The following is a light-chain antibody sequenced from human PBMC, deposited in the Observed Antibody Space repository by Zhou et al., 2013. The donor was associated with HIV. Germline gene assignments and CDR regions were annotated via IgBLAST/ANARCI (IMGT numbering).Light chain of an antibody. CDR1: QDIRKY. Sequence: DIQMTQSPSSVSASVGDRVTITCRASQDIRKYLNWYQQKPGKAPKVLISGASNLESEVPSRFSGSGSGTDFTFTISSLQPEDVATYYCQQYDNLPYTFGQGTKLEIK. V-gene: IGKV1-33*01. CDR2: GAS. J-gene: IGKJ2*01. CDR3: QQYDNLPYT.